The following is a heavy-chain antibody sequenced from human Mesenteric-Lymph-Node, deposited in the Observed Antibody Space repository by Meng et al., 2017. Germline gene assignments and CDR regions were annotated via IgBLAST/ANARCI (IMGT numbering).Heavy chain of an antibody. J-gene: IGHJ3*02. D-gene: IGHD3-10*01. CDR3: ASHMVRGVMHAFDI. V-gene: IGHV3-48*03. CDR1: GFTFSSYE. CDR2: ISSSGSTI. Sequence: GESLKISCAASGFTFSSYEMNWVRQAPGKGLEWVSYISSSGSTIYYADSVKGRFTISRDNAKNSLYLQMNSLRAEDTAVYYCASHMVRGVMHAFDIWGQGNPGHRLL.